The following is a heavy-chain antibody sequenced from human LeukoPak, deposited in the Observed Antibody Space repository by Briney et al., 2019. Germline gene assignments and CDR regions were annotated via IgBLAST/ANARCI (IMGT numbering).Heavy chain of an antibody. CDR3: ARTLDCGGDCYPDYYYYGMDV. J-gene: IGHJ6*02. CDR2: IYPGDSDT. Sequence: GESLKISCKGSGYSFTSYWIGWVRQMPGKGLEWMGIIYPGDSDTRYSPSFQGQVTISADKSISTAYLQWSSLKASDTAMYYCARTLDCGGDCYPDYYYYGMDVWGQGTTVTVSS. V-gene: IGHV5-51*01. CDR1: GYSFTSYW. D-gene: IGHD2-21*02.